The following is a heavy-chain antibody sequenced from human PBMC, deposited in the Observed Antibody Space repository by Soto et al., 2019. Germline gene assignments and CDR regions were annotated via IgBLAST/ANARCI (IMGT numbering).Heavy chain of an antibody. CDR3: ARGDRGGSVSPASYYYSGLDV. V-gene: IGHV3-23*01. D-gene: IGHD2-15*01. CDR1: GFTFSSYA. CDR2: VSAGGDMT. J-gene: IGHJ6*02. Sequence: DVQLLESGGHLVQPGGSLRLSCAASGFTFSSYAMSWVRHAPGKGLKWVSSVSAGGDMTYYSDSVKGRFTISRDNSNYALFLQMNSLRIEDTALYYCARGDRGGSVSPASYYYSGLDVWGQGTTVTVS.